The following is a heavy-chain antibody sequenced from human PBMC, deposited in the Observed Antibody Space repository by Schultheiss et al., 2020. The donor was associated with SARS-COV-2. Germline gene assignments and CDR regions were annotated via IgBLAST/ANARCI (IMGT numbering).Heavy chain of an antibody. J-gene: IGHJ6*02. CDR3: ARSLGAYYYYGMDV. CDR2: ISSSGSTI. CDR1: GFTFSSYE. V-gene: IGHV3-48*03. Sequence: GGSLRLSCAASGFTFSSYEMNWVRQAPGKGLEWVSYISSSGSTIYYADSVKGRFTISRDNAKNSLYLQMNSLRAEDTAVYSCARSLGAYYYYGMDVWGQGTTVTVSS. D-gene: IGHD3-16*01.